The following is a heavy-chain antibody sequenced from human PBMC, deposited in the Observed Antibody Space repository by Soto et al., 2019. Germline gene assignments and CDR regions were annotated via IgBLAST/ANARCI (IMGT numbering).Heavy chain of an antibody. CDR3: ERVPLRYSSSHNFDS. Sequence: LTCSVSGASVSSASFYWSWIRQPPGKGLEWIGFIYNNETFNYNPSLKSRVTLSVDTSKHQFSLKLSSVTAADTAVYYCERVPLRYSSSHNFDSWGQGALVTVSS. CDR2: IYNNETF. CDR1: GASVSSASFY. J-gene: IGHJ4*02. D-gene: IGHD6-19*01. V-gene: IGHV4-61*01.